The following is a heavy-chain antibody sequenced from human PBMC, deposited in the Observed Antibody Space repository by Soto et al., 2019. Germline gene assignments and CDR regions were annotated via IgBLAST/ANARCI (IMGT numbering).Heavy chain of an antibody. CDR1: GFTFGDYA. D-gene: IGHD3-22*01. CDR2: IRSKAYGGTT. V-gene: IGHV3-49*03. CDR3: TTNYYDSSGYDNWFDP. Sequence: GGSLRLSCAASGFTFGDYAMSWFRQAPGKGLEWVGFIRSKAYGGTTQYAASVKGRFTISRDDSKSIAYLQMNSLKTEDTAVYYCTTNYYDSSGYDNWFDPWGQGTLVTVSS. J-gene: IGHJ5*02.